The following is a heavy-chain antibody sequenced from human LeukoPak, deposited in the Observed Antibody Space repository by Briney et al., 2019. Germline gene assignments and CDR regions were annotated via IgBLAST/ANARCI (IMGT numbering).Heavy chain of an antibody. J-gene: IGHJ3*02. D-gene: IGHD6-13*01. Sequence: ASVKVSCKASGYTFTGYYMHWVRQAPGQGLEWMGWINPNSGGTNYAQKFQGRVTMTRDTSISTAYMELSRLRSDDTAVYYCARGVMGSSSWAFDIWGQGTMVTVSS. CDR1: GYTFTGYY. V-gene: IGHV1-2*02. CDR3: ARGVMGSSSWAFDI. CDR2: INPNSGGT.